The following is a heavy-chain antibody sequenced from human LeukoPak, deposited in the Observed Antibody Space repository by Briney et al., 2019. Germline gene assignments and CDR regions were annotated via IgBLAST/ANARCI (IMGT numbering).Heavy chain of an antibody. V-gene: IGHV3-11*01. Sequence: PGGSLRLSCAASGFTFSDYYMSWIRQAPGKGLEGGSYISSSGSTIYYADSVKGRFTISSDNAKNSLYLQINSLRAEDTAVYYCARAYCSGVRCYLSYYYGMDVWGQGTTVTVSS. D-gene: IGHD2-15*01. CDR1: GFTFSDYY. J-gene: IGHJ6*02. CDR2: ISSSGSTI. CDR3: ARAYCSGVRCYLSYYYGMDV.